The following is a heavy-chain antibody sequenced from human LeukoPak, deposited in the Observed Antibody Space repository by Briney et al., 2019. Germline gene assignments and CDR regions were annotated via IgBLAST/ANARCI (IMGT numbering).Heavy chain of an antibody. D-gene: IGHD3-22*01. J-gene: IGHJ4*02. Sequence: GGSLRLSCAASRFTISDHYMDWVRQAPGKGLEWVGRTRNKANSYTTEYAASVKGRFTISRDDSKNSLYLQMNSLKTEYTAVYYCARGAENDSYYYPHYWGQGTLVTVSS. V-gene: IGHV3-72*01. CDR3: ARGAENDSYYYPHY. CDR1: RFTISDHY. CDR2: TRNKANSYTT.